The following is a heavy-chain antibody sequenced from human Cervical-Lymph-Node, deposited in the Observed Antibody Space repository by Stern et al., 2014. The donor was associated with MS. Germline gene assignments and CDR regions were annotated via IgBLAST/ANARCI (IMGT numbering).Heavy chain of an antibody. CDR3: ARVVTAAKWNWFDP. CDR2: IDYSGST. CDR1: GGSINSGDYY. D-gene: IGHD1-14*01. J-gene: IGHJ5*02. Sequence: QVQLQESGPGLVKPSQTLSLTCTVSGGSINSGDYYWTWIRPPPGKGLEWIGYIDYSGSTDYNPSLKSRVTIPADTSKNQFSLKLRSVTAADTAVYYCARVVTAAKWNWFDPWGQGTLVTVSS. V-gene: IGHV4-30-4*01.